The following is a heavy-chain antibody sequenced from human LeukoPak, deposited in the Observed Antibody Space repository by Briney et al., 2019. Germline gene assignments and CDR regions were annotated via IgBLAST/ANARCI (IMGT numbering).Heavy chain of an antibody. CDR3: ARGKSSEYCSGGSCYSLYYYYYVDV. V-gene: IGHV1-69*01. Sequence: GSSVKVSCKASGGTFSSYAISWVRQAPGRGLEWMGGIIPIFGTANYAQKFQGRVTITADESTSTAYMELSSLRSEDTAVYYCARGKSSEYCSGGSCYSLYYYYYVDVWGKGTTVTVSS. J-gene: IGHJ6*03. CDR1: GGTFSSYA. CDR2: IIPIFGTA. D-gene: IGHD2-15*01.